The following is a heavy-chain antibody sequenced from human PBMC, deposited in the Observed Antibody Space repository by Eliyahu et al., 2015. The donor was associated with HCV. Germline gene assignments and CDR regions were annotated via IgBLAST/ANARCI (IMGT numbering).Heavy chain of an antibody. CDR3: ARDVAYCGGDCYSGFDY. V-gene: IGHV1-2*02. CDR2: INPNSGGT. Sequence: QVQLVQSGAEVKKPGASVKVSCKASGYTFTGYYMHWVRQAPGQGLEWMGWINPNSGGTNYAQKFQGRVTMTRDTSISTAYMELSRLRSDDTAVYYCARDVAYCGGDCYSGFDYWGQGTLVTVSS. J-gene: IGHJ4*02. D-gene: IGHD2-21*02. CDR1: GYTFTGYY.